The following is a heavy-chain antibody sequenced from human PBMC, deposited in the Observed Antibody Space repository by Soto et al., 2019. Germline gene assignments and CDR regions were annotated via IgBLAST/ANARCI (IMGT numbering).Heavy chain of an antibody. J-gene: IGHJ4*02. CDR2: ISYDGSNK. CDR1: GFTFSSYG. D-gene: IGHD3-16*01. Sequence: PGGSLRLSCAASGFTFSSYGMHWVRQAPGKGLEWVAVISYDGSNKYYADSMKGRFTISRDNSKNTLYLQMNSLRAEDTAVYYCAKERGGYFDYWGQGTLVTVSS. V-gene: IGHV3-30*18. CDR3: AKERGGYFDY.